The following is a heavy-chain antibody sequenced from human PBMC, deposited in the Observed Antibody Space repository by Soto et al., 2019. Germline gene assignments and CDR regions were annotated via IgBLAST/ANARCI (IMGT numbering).Heavy chain of an antibody. V-gene: IGHV1-18*01. CDR2: INTYNGMT. CDR3: AKSPRGEMATD. D-gene: IGHD5-12*01. CDR1: GYTFINYH. Sequence: QVQLVQSGGEVKKPGASVTVSCKASGYTFINYHITWVRQAPGQGLEWMAWINTYNGMTDYAQRFQGIVTMTRDTSTSTAYVELRNLGSDDTAVYFCAKSPRGEMATDWGQGTLVTVSS. J-gene: IGHJ4*02.